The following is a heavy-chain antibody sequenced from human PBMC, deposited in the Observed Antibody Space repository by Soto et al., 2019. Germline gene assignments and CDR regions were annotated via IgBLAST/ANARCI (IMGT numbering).Heavy chain of an antibody. CDR2: IIPIFGTA. CDR3: ARGGYCSSTSCYLYYYYGMDV. Sequence: GASVKVSCKASGGTFSSYAISWVRQAPGQGLEWMGGIIPIFGTANYAQKFQGRVTITADESTSTAYMELSSLRSEDTAVYYCARGGYCSSTSCYLYYYYGMDVWGQGTTVTVSS. D-gene: IGHD2-2*01. V-gene: IGHV1-69*13. J-gene: IGHJ6*02. CDR1: GGTFSSYA.